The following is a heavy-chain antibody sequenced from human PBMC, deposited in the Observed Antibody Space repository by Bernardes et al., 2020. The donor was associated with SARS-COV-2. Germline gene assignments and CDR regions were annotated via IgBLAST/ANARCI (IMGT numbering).Heavy chain of an antibody. V-gene: IGHV2-70*11. CDR3: ARIRQVNGIVNWFDP. CDR2: IHWDDDK. Sequence: SGPTLVKPTQTLTLTCTFSGFSLSTSGMCVSWIRQPPGKALEWLARIHWDDDKYYSTSLKTRLTISKDTSKNQVVLTMTNLDPVDTATYYCARIRQVNGIVNWFDPWGQGTLVTVSS. J-gene: IGHJ5*02. D-gene: IGHD3-16*02. CDR1: GFSLSTSGMC.